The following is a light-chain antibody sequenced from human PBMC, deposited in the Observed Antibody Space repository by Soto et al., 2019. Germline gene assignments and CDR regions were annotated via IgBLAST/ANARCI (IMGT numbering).Light chain of an antibody. CDR1: QSVSRY. Sequence: EIVMTQSPATLSLSPGERATLSCRASQSVSRYLAWYHQKPGQSPRLLLYDASNRATGIPAGFSASGSGADCTLIISRREPEAFAVYSCQQRSNWPVGAFGHGNKLEIK. CDR2: DAS. CDR3: QQRSNWPVGA. V-gene: IGKV3-11*01. J-gene: IGKJ2*01.